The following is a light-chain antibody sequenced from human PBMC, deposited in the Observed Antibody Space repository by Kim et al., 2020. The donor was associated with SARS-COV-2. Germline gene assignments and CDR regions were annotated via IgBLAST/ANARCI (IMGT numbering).Light chain of an antibody. CDR3: QQYNNWLYS. CDR1: QSVSSN. V-gene: IGKV3-15*01. Sequence: SVSPGERATLSCRSSQSVSSNVAWYQQTPGQATRLLIYGASTRATGIPARFSGSGSGTEFTLTISSVQSEDFAVYYCQQYNNWLYSFGQGTKLEI. CDR2: GAS. J-gene: IGKJ2*03.